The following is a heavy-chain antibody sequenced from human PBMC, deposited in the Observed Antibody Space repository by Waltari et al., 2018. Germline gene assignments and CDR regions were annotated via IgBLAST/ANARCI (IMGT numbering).Heavy chain of an antibody. CDR3: SRAVIIPVNTNYFFGVDV. Sequence: QAQLQESGPGLVKPAQTLSLICNVSGVSLTNSNYFWTWIRQAAGKAPEWIGRIQFTGQTLYSPSLKSRVSMSEDTSKGQVYLYLTSVTHADTAVYYCSRAVIIPVNTNYFFGVDVWGPGTTVTVS. CDR1: GVSLTNSNYF. J-gene: IGHJ6*02. CDR2: IQFTGQT. V-gene: IGHV4-61*02. D-gene: IGHD3-3*01.